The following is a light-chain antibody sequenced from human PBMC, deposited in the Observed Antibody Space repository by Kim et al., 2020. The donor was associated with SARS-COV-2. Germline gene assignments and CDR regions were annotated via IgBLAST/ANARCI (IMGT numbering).Light chain of an antibody. Sequence: NFMLTQPHSVSESPGKTLTISCTRSSGSIASTNVQSYQQRPGTSPTAVIFENNQRPSGVPDRFSGSIDGSSNSASLTISGLKNEDEADYYSQSFDSNIQVFGRGTQLTVL. J-gene: IGLJ3*02. CDR1: SGSIASTN. V-gene: IGLV6-57*01. CDR2: ENN. CDR3: QSFDSNIQV.